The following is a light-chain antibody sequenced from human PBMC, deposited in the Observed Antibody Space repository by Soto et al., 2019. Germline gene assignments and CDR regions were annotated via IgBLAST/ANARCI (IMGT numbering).Light chain of an antibody. CDR2: EVT. CDR1: SSDVGPYNY. V-gene: IGLV2-14*01. J-gene: IGLJ3*02. Sequence: QSALTQPASVSGSPGQSITISCTGTSSDVGPYNYVSWYQHHPGKAPKLLIYEVTKRPSGVSNRFSGSKSGNTASLTISGLQAEDEADYYCSSYTTSSTLVFGGGTQLTV. CDR3: SSYTTSSTLV.